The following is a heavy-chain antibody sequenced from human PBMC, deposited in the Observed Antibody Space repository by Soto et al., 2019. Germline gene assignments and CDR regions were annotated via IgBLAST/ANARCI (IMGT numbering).Heavy chain of an antibody. Sequence: QLQLQESGPGLVKPSETLSLTCTVSGGSISSSSYYWGWIRQPPGKGLEWIGSIYYSGSTYYNPSLKSRVTISVDTSKNQFSLQLSSXTAADTAXXXXXXHTLMTTVTTTDYYYYYGMDVWGQGTTVTVSS. V-gene: IGHV4-39*01. D-gene: IGHD4-17*01. J-gene: IGHJ6*02. CDR2: IYYSGST. CDR1: GGSISSSSYY. CDR3: XXHTLMTTVTTTDYYYYYGMDV.